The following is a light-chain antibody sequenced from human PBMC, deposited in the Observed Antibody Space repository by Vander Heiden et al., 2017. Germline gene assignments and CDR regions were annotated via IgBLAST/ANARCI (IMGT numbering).Light chain of an antibody. CDR1: NIGIKS. Sequence: SHVLTQPPSVSVAPGQTASITRGGNNIGIKSVHWYQQEPGQAPVLVVYDDNDRPSGIPERFSGSNSGNTATLTISRVEAGDEADYYCQVWDSSSNHVVFGGGTKLTVL. V-gene: IGLV3-21*02. J-gene: IGLJ2*01. CDR2: DDN. CDR3: QVWDSSSNHVV.